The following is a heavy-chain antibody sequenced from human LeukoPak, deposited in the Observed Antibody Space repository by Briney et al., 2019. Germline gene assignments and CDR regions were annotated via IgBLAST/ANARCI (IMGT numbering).Heavy chain of an antibody. CDR2: MNPNSGNT. Sequence: ASVKVSCKASGYTFTSYDINWVRQATGQGLEWMGWMNPNSGNTGYAQKFQGRVTMTRNTSISTAYMELSSLRSEDTVVYYCARASYGGGYVVHWGQGTLVTVSS. J-gene: IGHJ5*02. D-gene: IGHD5-12*01. V-gene: IGHV1-8*01. CDR3: ARASYGGGYVVH. CDR1: GYTFTSYD.